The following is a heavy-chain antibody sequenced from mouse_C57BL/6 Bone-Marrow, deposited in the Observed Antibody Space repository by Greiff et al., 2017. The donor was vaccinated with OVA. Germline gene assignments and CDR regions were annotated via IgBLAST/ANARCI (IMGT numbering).Heavy chain of an antibody. Sequence: QVQLQQPGAELVKPGASVKLSCKASGYTFTSYWMHWVKQRPGQGLEWIGMIHPNSGSTNYNEKFKSKATLTVDKSSSTAYMQRSSLTSEDSAVYYCARINGSSWMDYWGQGTSVTVSS. D-gene: IGHD1-1*01. V-gene: IGHV1-64*01. CDR1: GYTFTSYW. CDR2: IHPNSGST. CDR3: ARINGSSWMDY. J-gene: IGHJ4*01.